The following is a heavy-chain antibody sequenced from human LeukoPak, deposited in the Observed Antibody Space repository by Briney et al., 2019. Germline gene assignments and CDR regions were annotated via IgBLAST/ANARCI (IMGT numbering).Heavy chain of an antibody. J-gene: IGHJ4*02. Sequence: GGSLRLSCAASGFTVSSNYMSWVRQAPGKGLEWVSVIYSGGSTYYADSVKGRFTISRDNAKNSLYLQTNSLRAEDTAVYYCARGFTIFGVIMSYFDYWGQGTLVTVSS. V-gene: IGHV3-53*01. CDR3: ARGFTIFGVIMSYFDY. CDR2: IYSGGST. D-gene: IGHD3-3*01. CDR1: GFTVSSNY.